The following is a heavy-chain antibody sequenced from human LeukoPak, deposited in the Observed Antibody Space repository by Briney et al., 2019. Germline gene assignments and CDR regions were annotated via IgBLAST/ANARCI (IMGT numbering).Heavy chain of an antibody. J-gene: IGHJ6*02. CDR1: GFTLSGSA. V-gene: IGHV3-73*01. CDR3: SASLKTYCSGGKCHSDYYYYGMDV. D-gene: IGHD2-15*01. Sequence: PGGSLRLSCAASGFTLSGSAMHWVRQASGKGLEWVGRIRSKANSYAAAYAASVEGRFTISRDDSKNTAFLQINALKTEDSAVYYCSASLKTYCSGGKCHSDYYYYGMDVWGQGTTVTVSS. CDR2: IRSKANSYAA.